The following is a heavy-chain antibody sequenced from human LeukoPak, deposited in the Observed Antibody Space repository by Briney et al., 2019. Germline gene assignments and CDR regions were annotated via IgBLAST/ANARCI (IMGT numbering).Heavy chain of an antibody. CDR2: IIPIFGTA. V-gene: IGHV1-69*05. CDR3: ARAGGIRFGELMGFDY. CDR1: GGTFSSYA. D-gene: IGHD3-10*01. Sequence: SVKVSCKASGGTFSSYAISWVRQAPGQGLEWMGGIIPIFGTANYAQRFQGRVTITTDESTSTAYMELSSLRSEDTAVYYCARAGGIRFGELMGFDYWGQGTLVTVSS. J-gene: IGHJ4*02.